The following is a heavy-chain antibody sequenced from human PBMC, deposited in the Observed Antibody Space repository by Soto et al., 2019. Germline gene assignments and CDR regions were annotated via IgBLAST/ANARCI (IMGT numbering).Heavy chain of an antibody. CDR1: GGSISSYD. V-gene: IGHV4-59*05. J-gene: IGHJ5*02. CDR3: ARHPSDFWFDP. CDR2: IYYSGST. D-gene: IGHD2-21*02. Sequence: SETLSLTCTVSGGSISSYDWSWIRQPPGKGLEWIGSIYYSGSTYYNPSLKSRVTVSVDTSKNQFSLKLSSVTAADTAVYYCARHPSDFWFDPWGQGTLVTVSS.